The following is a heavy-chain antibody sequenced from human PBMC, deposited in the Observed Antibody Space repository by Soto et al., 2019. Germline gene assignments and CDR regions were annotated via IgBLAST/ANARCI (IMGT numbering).Heavy chain of an antibody. CDR1: GYTFTGYY. D-gene: IGHD3-22*01. J-gene: IGHJ4*02. CDR3: ARGSYYYDSSGYYHY. CDR2: ISAYNGNT. Sequence: GASVKVSCKASGYTFTGYYMHWVRQAPGQGLEWMGWISAYNGNTNYAQKLQGRVTMTTDTSTTTAYMELRSLRSDDTAVYYCARGSYYYDSSGYYHYWGQGTLVTVSS. V-gene: IGHV1-18*04.